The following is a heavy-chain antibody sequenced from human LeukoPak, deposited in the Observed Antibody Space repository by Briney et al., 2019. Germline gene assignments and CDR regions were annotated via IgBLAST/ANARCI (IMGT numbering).Heavy chain of an antibody. CDR2: MNPVAGNT. Sequence: ASVKVSCKASGYTFHNYDINWVRQAAGQGLEWMGWMNPVAGNTGYAPKFLGRVTMTRNTSTGTAYLELDRLTSADTAVYYYARGRFDPWGQGTQVIVSS. J-gene: IGHJ5*02. V-gene: IGHV1-8*01. CDR1: GYTFHNYD. CDR3: ARGRFDP.